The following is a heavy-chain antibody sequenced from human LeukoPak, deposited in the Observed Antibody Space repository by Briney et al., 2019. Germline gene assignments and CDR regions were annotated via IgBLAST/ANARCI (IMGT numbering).Heavy chain of an antibody. CDR1: GFIFSTYS. CDR3: AREQSYYGSGSYYNVLDY. J-gene: IGHJ4*02. Sequence: GGSLRLSCAASGFIFSTYSMTWVRQAPGKGLEWVSTISTTSSYIYYADSMKGRFTISRDNAKNSLYLQMNSLRAKDTAVYYCAREQSYYGSGSYYNVLDYWGQGTLVTVSS. D-gene: IGHD3-10*01. CDR2: ISTTSSYI. V-gene: IGHV3-21*01.